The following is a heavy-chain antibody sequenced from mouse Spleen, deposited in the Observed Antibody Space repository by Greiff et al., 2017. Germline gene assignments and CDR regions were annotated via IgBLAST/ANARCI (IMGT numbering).Heavy chain of an antibody. CDR2: ISNLAYSI. Sequence: EVNLVESGGGLVKPGGSLKLSCAASGFTFSDYGMAWVRQAPGKGPEWVAFISNLAYSIYYADTVTGRFTISRENAKNTLYLEMSSLRSEDTAMYYCARRYGNDRGYAMDYWGQGTSVTVSS. D-gene: IGHD2-10*02. V-gene: IGHV5-15*01. CDR1: GFTFSDYG. J-gene: IGHJ4*01. CDR3: ARRYGNDRGYAMDY.